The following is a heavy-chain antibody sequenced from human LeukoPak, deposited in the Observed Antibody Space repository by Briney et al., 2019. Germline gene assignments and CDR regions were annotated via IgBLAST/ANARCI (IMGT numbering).Heavy chain of an antibody. CDR2: ISGYNGNT. V-gene: IGHV1-18*01. CDR1: GFPLISYG. CDR3: ASSENYYDSSGYLTKFDY. D-gene: IGHD3-22*01. J-gene: IGHJ4*02. Sequence: GASVKVSCKASGFPLISYGISWVRQAPGQGLEWMGWISGYNGNTNYAQKLQGRVTMTTDTSTSTAYMELRSLRSDDTAVYYCASSENYYDSSGYLTKFDYWGQGTLVTVSS.